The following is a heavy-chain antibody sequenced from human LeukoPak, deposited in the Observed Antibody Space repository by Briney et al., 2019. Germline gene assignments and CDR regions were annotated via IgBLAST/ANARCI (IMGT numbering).Heavy chain of an antibody. CDR2: ISAYNGNT. V-gene: IGHV1-18*01. D-gene: IGHD6-19*01. J-gene: IGHJ5*02. CDR3: ARGRLTGIAVAGTWFDP. CDR1: GSTFTSYG. Sequence: SVKVSCKASGSTFTSYGIGWVPQAPGQGLEWIGWISAYNGNTNYAQKLQGRVTMTTDTSTSTAYMELRSLRSDDTAVYYCARGRLTGIAVAGTWFDPWGQGTLVTVSS.